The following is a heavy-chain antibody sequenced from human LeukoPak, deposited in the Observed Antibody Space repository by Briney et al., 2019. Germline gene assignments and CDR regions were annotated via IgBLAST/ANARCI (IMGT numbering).Heavy chain of an antibody. CDR2: IRYDGSSK. D-gene: IGHD5-18*01. V-gene: IGHV3-30*02. Sequence: GGSLRLSCAASGFTFSSYDMHWVRQAPGKGLEWVAFIRYDGSSKYYADSVKGRFTISRDNSKNTLYLQMNSLRAEDTAVYYCAKDIVYSCALWGQGILVTVSS. J-gene: IGHJ4*02. CDR1: GFTFSSYD. CDR3: AKDIVYSCAL.